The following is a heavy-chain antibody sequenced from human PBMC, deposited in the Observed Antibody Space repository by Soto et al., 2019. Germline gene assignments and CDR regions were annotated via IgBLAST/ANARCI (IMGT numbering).Heavy chain of an antibody. Sequence: SETLSLTCTVSGGSISSGDYYWSWIRQPPGKGLEWIGYIYYSGSTYYNPSLKSRGTISVDTSKNQFSLKLSSVTAADTAVYYCARECRVDSSGYTQTIWFDPWGQGTLVTVSS. J-gene: IGHJ5*02. V-gene: IGHV4-30-4*01. CDR1: GGSISSGDYY. D-gene: IGHD3-22*01. CDR2: IYYSGST. CDR3: ARECRVDSSGYTQTIWFDP.